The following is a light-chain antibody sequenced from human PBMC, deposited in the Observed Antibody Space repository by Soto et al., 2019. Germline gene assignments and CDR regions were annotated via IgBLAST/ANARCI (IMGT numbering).Light chain of an antibody. CDR1: ISDIGTYYY. Sequence: QSALTQPPSASGSPGQSVTISCTGTISDIGTYYYVSWYQQHPGKAPKLIIYEVSERPSGVPDRFSGSKSGNTASLTVSWRQAEDEDHYYCSSYAGTKTLVFGGETMLTVL. J-gene: IGLJ2*01. CDR2: EVS. V-gene: IGLV2-8*01. CDR3: SSYAGTKTLV.